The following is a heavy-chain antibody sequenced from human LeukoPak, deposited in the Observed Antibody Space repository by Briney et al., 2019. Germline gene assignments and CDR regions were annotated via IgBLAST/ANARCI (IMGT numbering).Heavy chain of an antibody. CDR3: ARAGAGSNYYYFMDL. CDR1: GFTFTIYS. J-gene: IGHJ6*03. CDR2: ISSSSGYM. Sequence: GGSLRLSCAASGFTFTIYSMNWVRQAPGKGLEWVSSISSSSGYMNYADSVKGRFTISRDNAKNSLYLQVNSLRAEDTAVYYCARAGAGSNYYYFMDLWSKGTTVTVSS. D-gene: IGHD1-14*01. V-gene: IGHV3-21*01.